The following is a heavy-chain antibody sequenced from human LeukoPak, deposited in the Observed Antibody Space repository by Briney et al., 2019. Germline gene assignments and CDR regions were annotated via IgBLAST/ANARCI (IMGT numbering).Heavy chain of an antibody. V-gene: IGHV1-18*01. D-gene: IGHD3-10*01. CDR1: GYTFTSYG. J-gene: IGHJ4*02. CDR2: INDYNGNT. Sequence: GSVKVSCKASGYTFTSYGISWVRQAPGQGLEWMGWINDYNGNTIYAQKLQGRVTTTTDTSTSTAYMELRSLRSDDTAVYYCARDLGRPAEYHYGSGSYYKPLDYWGQGTLVTVSS. CDR3: ARDLGRPAEYHYGSGSYYKPLDY.